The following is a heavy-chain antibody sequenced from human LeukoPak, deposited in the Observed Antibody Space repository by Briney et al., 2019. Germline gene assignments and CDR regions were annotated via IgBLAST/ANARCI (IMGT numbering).Heavy chain of an antibody. D-gene: IGHD3-22*01. CDR2: IYPGDSDT. Sequence: GESLKISCKGSGYSFTSYWTGWVRQMPGKGLEWMGIIYPGDSDTRYSPSFQGQVTISADKSISTAYLQWSSLKASDTAMYYCARTLYYDSSGYPPHFDYWGQGTLVTVSS. V-gene: IGHV5-51*01. CDR3: ARTLYYDSSGYPPHFDY. CDR1: GYSFTSYW. J-gene: IGHJ4*02.